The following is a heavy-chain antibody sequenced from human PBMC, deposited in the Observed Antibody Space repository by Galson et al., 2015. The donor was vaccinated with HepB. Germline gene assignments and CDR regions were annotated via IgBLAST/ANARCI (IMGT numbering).Heavy chain of an antibody. D-gene: IGHD3-10*01. CDR1: GYSFTSYG. Sequence: QSGAEVKKPGESLKISCKGSGYSFTSYGISWVRQAPGQGLEWMGWISAYNGNTNYAQKLQGRVTMTTDTSTSTAYMELRSLRSDDTAVYYCARSGGNTMVRGVQSGIDYWGQGTLVTVSS. J-gene: IGHJ4*02. CDR2: ISAYNGNT. V-gene: IGHV1-18*04. CDR3: ARSGGNTMVRGVQSGIDY.